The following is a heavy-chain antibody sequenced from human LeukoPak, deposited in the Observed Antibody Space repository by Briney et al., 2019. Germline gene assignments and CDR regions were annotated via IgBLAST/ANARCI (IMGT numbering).Heavy chain of an antibody. CDR3: ARNGQGSYGP. V-gene: IGHV4-39*07. J-gene: IGHJ5*02. CDR1: GGSISSSSYY. CDR2: IYYSGST. D-gene: IGHD5-18*01. Sequence: PSETLSLTCTVSGGSISSSSYYWGWIRQPPGKGLEWIGSIYYSGSTYYNPSLKSRVTISVDTSKNQFSLKLSSVTAADTAVYYCARNGQGSYGPWGQGTLVTVSS.